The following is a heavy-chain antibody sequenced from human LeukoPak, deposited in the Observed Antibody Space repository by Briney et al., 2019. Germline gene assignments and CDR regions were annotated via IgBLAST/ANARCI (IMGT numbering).Heavy chain of an antibody. CDR2: INPNSGGT. D-gene: IGHD6-19*01. J-gene: IGHJ4*02. CDR3: ARSSGWKYNIDY. Sequence: GASVKVSCKASGYTFTGYHMHWVRQAPGQGLEWMGWINPNSGGTNYARKFQGRVTMTRDTSISTAYMELSRLRSDDTAMYYCARSSGWKYNIDYWGQGTLVTVSS. V-gene: IGHV1-2*02. CDR1: GYTFTGYH.